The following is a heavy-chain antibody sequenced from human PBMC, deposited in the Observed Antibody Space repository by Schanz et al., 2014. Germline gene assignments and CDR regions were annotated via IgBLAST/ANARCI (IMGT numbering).Heavy chain of an antibody. D-gene: IGHD6-13*01. J-gene: IGHJ4*02. CDR3: ARDGEAAAGCDY. CDR2: IIPILDKT. CDR1: GYTFTSYY. Sequence: QVQLVQSGAEVKKPGASVKVSCEASGYTFTSYYMHWVRQAPGQGLEWMGRIIPILDKTNYAQKFQGRVTMTADKSTSTVYMELSSLRSEDTAVYYCARDGEAAAGCDYWGQGTLVTVSS. V-gene: IGHV1-46*03.